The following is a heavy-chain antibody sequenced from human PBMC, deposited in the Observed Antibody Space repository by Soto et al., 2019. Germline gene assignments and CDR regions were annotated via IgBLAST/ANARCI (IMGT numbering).Heavy chain of an antibody. CDR1: GYTFTSDY. V-gene: IGHV1-46*03. CDR3: ARSVTADY. D-gene: IGHD4-4*01. Sequence: QVQLVQSGAEVKKPGASVKVSCKASGYTFTSDYMNWVRQAPGQGLEWMGIINPSGGSTSYAQNCQGRVTMTGDTSTSTVYMELTSLRSDDTAVYYCARSVTADYWGQGTLVTVSS. J-gene: IGHJ4*02. CDR2: INPSGGST.